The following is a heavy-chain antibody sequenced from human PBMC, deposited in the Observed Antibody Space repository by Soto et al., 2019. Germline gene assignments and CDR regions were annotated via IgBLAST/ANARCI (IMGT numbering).Heavy chain of an antibody. CDR3: AKEAPRDIVVVPAATYFDY. Sequence: GGSLRLSCAASGFTFSSYAMSWVRQAPGKGLEWVSAISGSGGSTYYADSVKGRFTISRDNSKNTLYLQMNSLRAEDTAVYYCAKEAPRDIVVVPAATYFDYWRQGTLVTVSS. D-gene: IGHD2-2*01. CDR1: GFTFSSYA. V-gene: IGHV3-23*01. CDR2: ISGSGGST. J-gene: IGHJ4*02.